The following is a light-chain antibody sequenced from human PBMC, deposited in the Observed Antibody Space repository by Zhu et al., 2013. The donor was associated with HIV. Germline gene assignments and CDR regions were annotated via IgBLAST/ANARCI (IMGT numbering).Light chain of an antibody. CDR3: QQYKTFWT. CDR1: QSISSY. J-gene: IGKJ1*01. V-gene: IGKV1-5*03. Sequence: DIQMTQSPSTLSASVGDRLTITCRASQSISSYLAWYQQKPEKAPKLLIYKASTLESGVPSRFSGSGSGTEFTLTISGLQPDDFATYYCQQYKTFWTFGQGTKVEIK. CDR2: KAS.